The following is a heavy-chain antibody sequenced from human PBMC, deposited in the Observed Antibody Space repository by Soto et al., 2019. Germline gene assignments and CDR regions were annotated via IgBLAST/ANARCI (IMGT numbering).Heavy chain of an antibody. CDR1: GYSFTSYW. D-gene: IGHD3-3*01. Sequence: GESLKLSCKGSGYSFTSYWIGWVRQMPGKGLEWMGIIYPGDSDTRYSPSFQGQVTISADKSISTAYLQWSSLKASDTAMYYCARLPNYDFWSGSYYYYYMDVWGKGTTVTVSS. CDR3: ARLPNYDFWSGSYYYYYMDV. CDR2: IYPGDSDT. J-gene: IGHJ6*03. V-gene: IGHV5-51*01.